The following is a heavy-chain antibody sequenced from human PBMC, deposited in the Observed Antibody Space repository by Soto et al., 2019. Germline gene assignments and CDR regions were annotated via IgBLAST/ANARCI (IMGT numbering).Heavy chain of an antibody. CDR3: ARDLPSGYDFVGYYYYYMDV. D-gene: IGHD5-12*01. CDR2: IIPILGIA. CDR1: GGTFSSYT. J-gene: IGHJ6*03. Sequence: ASVKVSCKASGGTFSSYTISWVRQAPGQGLEWMGRIIPILGIANYAQKFQGRVTITADKSTSTAYMELSSLRSEDTAVYYCARDLPSGYDFVGYYYYYMDVWGKGTTVTVSS. V-gene: IGHV1-69*04.